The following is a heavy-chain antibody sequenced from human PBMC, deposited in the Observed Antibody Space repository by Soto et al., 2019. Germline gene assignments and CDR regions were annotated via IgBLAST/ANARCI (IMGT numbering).Heavy chain of an antibody. Sequence: KPSETLSLTCTVSGDSISSDGYHWSWIRQSPGEGLEWIGYIYNGGRTFYRPSLESRINMSLDATKNSYSLRLTSVTAADTAVYYCARAPVGMDSINFFDHWGQGILVTVSS. J-gene: IGHJ4*02. CDR2: IYNGGRT. D-gene: IGHD2-8*01. CDR3: ARAPVGMDSINFFDH. CDR1: GDSISSDGYH. V-gene: IGHV4-30-4*01.